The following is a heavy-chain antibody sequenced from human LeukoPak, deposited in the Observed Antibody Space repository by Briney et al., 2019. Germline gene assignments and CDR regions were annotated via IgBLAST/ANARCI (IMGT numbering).Heavy chain of an antibody. Sequence: SETLSLTCTVSGGSISSSGYYWSWIRQPPGKGLEWIGTIYYSGSAYYNPSLKTQVTISVDTSKNQFSLKLSSVTAADTAVYYCARHPSYYDRIDYWGQGTLVTVSS. CDR3: ARHPSYYDRIDY. D-gene: IGHD3-22*01. J-gene: IGHJ4*02. CDR1: GGSISSSGYY. CDR2: IYYSGSA. V-gene: IGHV4-39*01.